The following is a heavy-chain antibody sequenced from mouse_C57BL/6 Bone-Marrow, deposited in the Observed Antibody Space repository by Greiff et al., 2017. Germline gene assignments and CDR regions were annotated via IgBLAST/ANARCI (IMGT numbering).Heavy chain of an antibody. CDR3: ARTLLRYDFVY. D-gene: IGHD1-1*01. Sequence: VQLQQPGAELVKPGASVKMSCKASGYTFTSYWITWVKQRPGPGLEWVADIYPGSGSTNYNEKVKSQATLSVDTSSSTAYMQISSLTSEDSAVYYCARTLLRYDFVYWGQDTTLTVSP. CDR1: GYTFTSYW. CDR2: IYPGSGST. J-gene: IGHJ2*01. V-gene: IGHV1-55*01.